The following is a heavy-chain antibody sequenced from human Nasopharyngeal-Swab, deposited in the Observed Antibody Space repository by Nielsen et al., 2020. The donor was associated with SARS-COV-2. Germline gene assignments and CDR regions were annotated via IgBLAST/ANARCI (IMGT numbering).Heavy chain of an antibody. J-gene: IGHJ3*02. CDR2: IYSSANT. Sequence: SETLSLTCILSGFSISSVDYYWSWIRQPPGKGLEWIGYIYSSANTYYNPSLKSRVNMSVDMSKNQFSLKLSSVTAADTAVYYCAREVASANKNAFDIWGQGTMVTVSS. V-gene: IGHV4-30-4*01. D-gene: IGHD2/OR15-2a*01. CDR1: GFSISSVDYY. CDR3: AREVASANKNAFDI.